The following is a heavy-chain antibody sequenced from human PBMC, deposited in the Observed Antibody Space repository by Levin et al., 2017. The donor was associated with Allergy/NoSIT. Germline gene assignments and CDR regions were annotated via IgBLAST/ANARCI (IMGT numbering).Heavy chain of an antibody. CDR1: GDSVISGHYY. J-gene: IGHJ5*01. D-gene: IGHD2-8*02. CDR3: ARVRNAGGRGWFDS. CDR2: SYYSGTA. Sequence: SCTVSGDSVISGHYYWSWIRQSPGKGLGWIGHSYYSGTAYYNPSLKSRLTISVDTSQNQFSLNLNSVTAADTAVYYCARVRNAGGRGWFDSWGQGTLVTVSS. V-gene: IGHV4-31*03.